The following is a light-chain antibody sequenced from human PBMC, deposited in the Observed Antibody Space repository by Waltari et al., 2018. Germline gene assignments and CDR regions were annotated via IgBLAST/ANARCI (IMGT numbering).Light chain of an antibody. J-gene: IGLJ2*01. V-gene: IGLV2-14*03. CDR1: SSDVGGYNY. CDR2: DVT. CDR3: ISYFRATPGNVV. Sequence: SALTQPASVSGSLGQSITFSCTGTSSDVGGYNYVAWYQQHPGKAPKLMIHDVTDRPAGVLISFSGSKSGNTSCLTISGLQADDEADYYCISYFRATPGNVVIGGGTKLTVL.